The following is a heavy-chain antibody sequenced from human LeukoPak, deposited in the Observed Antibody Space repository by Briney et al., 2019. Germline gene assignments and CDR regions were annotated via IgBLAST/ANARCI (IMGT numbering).Heavy chain of an antibody. V-gene: IGHV4-59*13. Sequence: SETLSLTYNVYGDTISSYFWSWIRQPPGKALEWIGYVCYTGRTNYSPSLKSRVTLSVDTSNNQFSLELTSVTTADTAVYYCARGGYDILTGPVGGYFDYWGQGTLVTVSS. J-gene: IGHJ4*02. CDR2: VCYTGRT. D-gene: IGHD3-9*01. CDR3: ARGGYDILTGPVGGYFDY. CDR1: GDTISSYF.